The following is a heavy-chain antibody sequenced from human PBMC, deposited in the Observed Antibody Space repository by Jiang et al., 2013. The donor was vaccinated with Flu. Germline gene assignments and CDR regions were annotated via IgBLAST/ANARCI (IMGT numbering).Heavy chain of an antibody. V-gene: IGHV3-23*01. CDR1: GFTFSKYG. D-gene: IGHD6-19*01. CDR2: ISDGGATT. J-gene: IGHJ4*02. Sequence: VQLLESGGGLVQPGGSLRLSCAASGFTFSKYGMNWVRQAPGKGLEWVAGISDGGATTYYAESVKGRFTISRDNLKNTLYLQMSSLRAEDTAVYYCAKRGDSSAWYHCLDYWGQGTLVTVSS. CDR3: AKRGDSSAWYHCLDY.